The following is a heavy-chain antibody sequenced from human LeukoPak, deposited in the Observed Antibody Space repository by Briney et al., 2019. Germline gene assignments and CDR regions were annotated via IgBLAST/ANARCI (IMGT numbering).Heavy chain of an antibody. CDR3: ARGLYYDFWSGYYQPFDY. D-gene: IGHD3-3*01. J-gene: IGHJ4*02. CDR1: GGTFTSYD. CDR2: MKPNSGNT. V-gene: IGHV1-8*03. Sequence: ASVKASCKASGGTFTSYDIIWVRQATAHGLEWMGWMKPNSGNTGYAQKFQGRVTITRNTSISTAYMELSRLRSEDTAVYYCARGLYYDFWSGYYQPFDYWGQGTMVTVSS.